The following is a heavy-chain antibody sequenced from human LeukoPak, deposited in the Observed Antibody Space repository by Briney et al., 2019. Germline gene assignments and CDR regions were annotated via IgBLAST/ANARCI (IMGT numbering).Heavy chain of an antibody. V-gene: IGHV3-30*03. J-gene: IGHJ5*02. D-gene: IGHD3-10*01. CDR2: ISYDGSNK. CDR1: GFTFSNAW. CDR3: ARQGPRGSGSYYRRPNKNWFDP. Sequence: PGGSLRLSCAASGFTFSNAWMSWVRQAPGKGLEWVAVISYDGSNKYYADSVKGRFTISRDNSKNTLYLQMNSLRAEDTAVYYCARQGPRGSGSYYRRPNKNWFDPWGQGTLVTVSS.